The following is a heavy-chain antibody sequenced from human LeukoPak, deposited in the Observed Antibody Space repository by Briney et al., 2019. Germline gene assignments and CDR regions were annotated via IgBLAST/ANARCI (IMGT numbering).Heavy chain of an antibody. CDR3: AKATSSWHEFDY. CDR2: ISWNSGSI. Sequence: GGSLRLSCAASGFTFDDYAMHWVRQAPGKGLEWVSGISWNSGSIGYADSVKGRFTISRDNAKNSLYLQMNSLRAEDTALYYCAKATSSWHEFDYWGQGTLVTVSS. V-gene: IGHV3-9*01. J-gene: IGHJ4*02. CDR1: GFTFDDYA. D-gene: IGHD6-13*01.